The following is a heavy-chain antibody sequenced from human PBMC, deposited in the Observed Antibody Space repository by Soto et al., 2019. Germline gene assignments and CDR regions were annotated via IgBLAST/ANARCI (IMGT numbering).Heavy chain of an antibody. Sequence: ASVKVSFKASGYTFTSYGISWVRQAPGQGLEWMGWISAYNGNTNYAQKLQGRVTMTTDTSTSTAYMELRSLRSDDTAVYYCARDAPYYDILTGYSGPYYYGMDVWGQGTTVTVSS. CDR3: ARDAPYYDILTGYSGPYYYGMDV. CDR2: ISAYNGNT. CDR1: GYTFTSYG. J-gene: IGHJ6*02. D-gene: IGHD3-9*01. V-gene: IGHV1-18*01.